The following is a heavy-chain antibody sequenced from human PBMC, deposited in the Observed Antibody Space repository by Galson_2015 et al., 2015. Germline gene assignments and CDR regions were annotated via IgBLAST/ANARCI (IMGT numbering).Heavy chain of an antibody. V-gene: IGHV4-39*01. J-gene: IGHJ4*02. Sequence: ETLSLTCTVSGGSISSSSYYWGWIRQPPGRGLDWIGSISYSGSTYYNPSLKSRLTVSGDTSKNQFSLRLSSVTAADTAVYYCASHTSGWYLGYWGQGTLVTVSS. CDR3: ASHTSGWYLGY. D-gene: IGHD6-19*01. CDR2: ISYSGST. CDR1: GGSISSSSYY.